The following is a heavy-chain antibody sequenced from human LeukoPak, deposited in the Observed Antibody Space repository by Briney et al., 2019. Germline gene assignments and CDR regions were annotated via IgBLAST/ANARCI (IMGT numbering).Heavy chain of an antibody. V-gene: IGHV3-7*01. J-gene: IGHJ4*02. Sequence: GGALRLSCAASGFTFSNYCRTWVRQAPGKGLEWVAHINKDGSEEHYMDSVKARFTISRDNAQNSLSLQMNSLRAEDTAVYYCVRDGGVSGYDLLDYWGQGT. CDR2: INKDGSEE. CDR3: VRDGGVSGYDLLDY. D-gene: IGHD5-12*01. CDR1: GFTFSNYC.